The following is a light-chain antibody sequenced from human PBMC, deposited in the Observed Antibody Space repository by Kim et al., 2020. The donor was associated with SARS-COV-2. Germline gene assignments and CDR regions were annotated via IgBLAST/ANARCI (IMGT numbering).Light chain of an antibody. CDR3: QSYDSTLKSWV. CDR2: GTN. CDR1: DSNSGGGRD. V-gene: IGLV1-40*03. J-gene: IGLJ3*02. Sequence: RGTINCSGTDSNSGGGRDAHWCQQIQGKAPRLLIYGTNIRPSGVPDRFSGSKSGAAAALVITGLQADDEAEYYCQSYDSTLKSWVFGGGTKVTVL.